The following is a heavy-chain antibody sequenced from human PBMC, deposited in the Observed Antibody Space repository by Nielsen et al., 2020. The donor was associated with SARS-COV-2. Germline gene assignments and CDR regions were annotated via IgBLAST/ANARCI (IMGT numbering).Heavy chain of an antibody. CDR1: GFTFDDYG. D-gene: IGHD3-22*01. CDR2: INWNGGST. V-gene: IGHV3-20*01. Sequence: GESLKISCAASGFTFDDYGMSWVRQAPGKGPEWVSGINWNGGSTGYADSVKGRFTISRDNAKNSLYLQMNSLRAEDTALYHCANIDSSGYYGWAFDIWGQGTMVTVSS. J-gene: IGHJ3*02. CDR3: ANIDSSGYYGWAFDI.